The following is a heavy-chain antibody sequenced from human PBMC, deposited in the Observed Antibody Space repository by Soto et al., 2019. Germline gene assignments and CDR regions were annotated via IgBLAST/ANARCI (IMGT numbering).Heavy chain of an antibody. J-gene: IGHJ6*02. CDR3: AKDSRGYSEGYGLNYYYYYGMDV. V-gene: IGHV3-23*01. Sequence: GGSLRLSFAASEFTFSSDSMSWVRQAPGKGLEWVSAISGSGGSTYYADSVKGRFTISRDTSKNTRYLQMDSLRAGDTAVYYCAKDSRGYSEGYGLNYYYYYGMDVWGQGTTVTVSS. D-gene: IGHD5-18*01. CDR2: ISGSGGST. CDR1: EFTFSSDS.